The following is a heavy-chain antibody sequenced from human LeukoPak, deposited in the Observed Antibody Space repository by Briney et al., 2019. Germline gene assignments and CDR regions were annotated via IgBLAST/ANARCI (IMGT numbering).Heavy chain of an antibody. CDR1: GYSISSGYY. J-gene: IGHJ4*02. V-gene: IGHV4-38-2*02. D-gene: IGHD2-15*01. CDR2: INHSGST. CDR3: ATDGYCSGGSCYSGRIDY. Sequence: SETLSLTCTVSGYSISSGYYWGWIRQPPGKGLDGFDFINHSGSTYYNPSLKSRVTISVDTSKNQFSLKLSSVTAADTAVYYCATDGYCSGGSCYSGRIDYWGQGTLVPVSS.